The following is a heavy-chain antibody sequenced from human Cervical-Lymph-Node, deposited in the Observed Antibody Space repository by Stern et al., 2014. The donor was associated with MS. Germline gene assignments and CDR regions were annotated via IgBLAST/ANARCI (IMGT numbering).Heavy chain of an antibody. V-gene: IGHV1-18*01. CDR1: GYTTTSYG. Sequence: QMQLVQSGAEVKTPGASVKVSCKASGYTTTSYGISWVRQAPGQGLEWMGWISAYNGNTNYAQKLQGRVTMTTDTATSTVYMELRSLRSDDTAVYYCATFIATDGTFNYWGQGTLLTVSS. CDR3: ATFIATDGTFNY. J-gene: IGHJ4*02. CDR2: ISAYNGNT. D-gene: IGHD6-13*01.